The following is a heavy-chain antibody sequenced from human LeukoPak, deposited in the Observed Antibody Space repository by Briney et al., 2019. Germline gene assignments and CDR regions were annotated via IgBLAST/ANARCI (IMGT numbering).Heavy chain of an antibody. CDR3: ARDGAGYSSSDQVHYYYYMDV. V-gene: IGHV4-59*01. CDR1: GGSISSYY. CDR2: IYYSGST. Sequence: PSETLSLTCTVSGGSISSYYWSWIRQPPGKGLEWIGYIYYSGSTNYNPSLKSRVTISVDTSKNQFSLKLSSVTAADTAVYYCARDGAGYSSSDQVHYYYYMDVWGKGTTVTVSS. D-gene: IGHD6-13*01. J-gene: IGHJ6*03.